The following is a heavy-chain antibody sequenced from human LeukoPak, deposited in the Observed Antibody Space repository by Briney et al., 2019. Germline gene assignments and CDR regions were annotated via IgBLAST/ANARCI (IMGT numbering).Heavy chain of an antibody. Sequence: GGSLRLSCVASGFTFSTHWVSWVRQAPGKGLEWVANIKEDGSTADYVDSVKGRFTISRDNAKNSVFLQMNSLRAEDTAVYYCAPQTMILVLGGQGTLVTVSS. CDR3: APQTMILVL. D-gene: IGHD3-22*01. CDR2: IKEDGSTA. V-gene: IGHV3-7*01. J-gene: IGHJ4*02. CDR1: GFTFSTHW.